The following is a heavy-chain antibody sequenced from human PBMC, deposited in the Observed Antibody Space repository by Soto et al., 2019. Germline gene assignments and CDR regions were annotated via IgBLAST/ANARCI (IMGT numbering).Heavy chain of an antibody. V-gene: IGHV4-59*01. CDR1: GGSISSYY. J-gene: IGHJ4*02. Sequence: PSETLSLTCTVSGGSISSYYWSWIRQPPGKGLEWIGYIYFRGTTNYNPSLKSRVTMSADTSKNQFSLKLNSVTAADTAVYYCARMNYYDTSGYPFDYWGQGMKVTVSS. CDR2: IYFRGTT. D-gene: IGHD3-22*01. CDR3: ARMNYYDTSGYPFDY.